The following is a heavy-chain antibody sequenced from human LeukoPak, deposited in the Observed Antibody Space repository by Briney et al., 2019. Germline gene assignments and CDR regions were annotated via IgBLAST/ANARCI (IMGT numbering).Heavy chain of an antibody. V-gene: IGHV3-11*04. Sequence: PGGSLRLSCAASGFTFSDNYMSWIRQAPGKGLEWVSYISSSGNTTYNADSVKGRFSITRDNAKHSLYLQMNSLRAEDTAVYYCARDGGSARFLDYWGQGTLVTVSS. CDR1: GFTFSDNY. CDR3: ARDGGSARFLDY. D-gene: IGHD2-15*01. CDR2: ISSSGNTT. J-gene: IGHJ4*02.